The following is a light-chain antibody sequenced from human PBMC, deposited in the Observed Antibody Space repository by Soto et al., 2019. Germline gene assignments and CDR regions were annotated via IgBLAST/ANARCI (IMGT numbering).Light chain of an antibody. CDR3: QSYDSSLSGSEV. CDR2: GNG. J-gene: IGLJ1*01. V-gene: IGLV1-40*01. CDR1: SSNIGAGYD. Sequence: QSVLTQPPSVSGAPGQRVTISCTGSSSNIGAGYDVHWYQQLPGTAPKLLIYGNGNRPSGVPDRFSGSKSGTSASLAITGLQAEDGADYYCQSYDSSLSGSEVFGTGTKVTVL.